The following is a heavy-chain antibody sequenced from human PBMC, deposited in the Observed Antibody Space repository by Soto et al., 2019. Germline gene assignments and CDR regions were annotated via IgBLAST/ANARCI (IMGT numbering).Heavy chain of an antibody. CDR1: GYTFTSYD. CDR3: ARGPMPYCSGGSCSHVY. V-gene: IGHV1-8*01. Sequence: ASVKVSCKASGYTFTSYDINWVRQATGQGLEWMGWMNPNSGNTGYAQKFQGRVTMTRNTSISTAYMELSSLRSEDTAVYYCARGPMPYCSGGSCSHVYWGQGTLVTVSS. J-gene: IGHJ1*01. D-gene: IGHD2-15*01. CDR2: MNPNSGNT.